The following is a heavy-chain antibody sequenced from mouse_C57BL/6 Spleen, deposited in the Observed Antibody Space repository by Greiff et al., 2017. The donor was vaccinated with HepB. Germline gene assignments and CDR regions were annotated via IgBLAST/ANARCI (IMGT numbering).Heavy chain of an antibody. CDR3: AKSLYYGSSAWFAY. CDR1: GFSLTSYG. Sequence: VQLQESGPGLVQPSQSLSITCTVSGFSLTSYGVHWVRQSPGKGLEWLGVIWRGGSTDYNAAFMSRLSITKDNSKSQVFFKMNSLQADDTAIYYCAKSLYYGSSAWFAYWGQGTLVTVSA. V-gene: IGHV2-5*01. CDR2: IWRGGST. D-gene: IGHD1-1*01. J-gene: IGHJ3*01.